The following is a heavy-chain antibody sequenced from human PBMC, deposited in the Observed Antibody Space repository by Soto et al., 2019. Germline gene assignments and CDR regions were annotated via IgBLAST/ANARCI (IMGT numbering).Heavy chain of an antibody. J-gene: IGHJ4*02. CDR2: INPNSGGT. D-gene: IGHD5-12*01. CDR3: ARDWNIVATEFDY. CDR1: GYTFTGYY. V-gene: IGHV1-2*02. Sequence: ASVKVSCKASGYTFTGYYMHWVRQAPRQGLEWMGWINPNSGGTNYAPEFQGRVTMTRDKSISTAYMELTTLRSDDTAVYYCARDWNIVATEFDYWGQGSLVTVS.